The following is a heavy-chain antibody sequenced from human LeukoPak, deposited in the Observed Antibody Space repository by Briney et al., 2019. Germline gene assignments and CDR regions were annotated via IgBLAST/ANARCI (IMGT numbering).Heavy chain of an antibody. Sequence: GGSLRLSCATSGFTFTIFGVNWLRQAPGKGPEWVSYIDARSGITYYADSVQGRFTISRDNAKESVFLQMNRLRVDDTAVYYCARTYDFGRGPPGDAFDNWGQGTPVTVSS. J-gene: IGHJ3*02. V-gene: IGHV3-48*01. CDR1: GFTFTIFG. D-gene: IGHD3-3*01. CDR3: ARTYDFGRGPPGDAFDN. CDR2: IDARSGIT.